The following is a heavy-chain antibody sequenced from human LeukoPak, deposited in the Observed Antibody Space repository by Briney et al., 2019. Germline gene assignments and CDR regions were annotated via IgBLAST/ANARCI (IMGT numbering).Heavy chain of an antibody. V-gene: IGHV4-4*07. CDR1: GGSINNYY. CDR2: IYSSGST. J-gene: IGHJ4*02. CDR3: ARESPNGDWNN. Sequence: SETLSLTCTVSGGSINNYYWSWIRQPAGKGLEWIGRIYSSGSTNYNSSLKSRVTMSVDTTKNQFSLKLRSVTAADTAVYYCARESPNGDWNNWGQGTLVTVSS. D-gene: IGHD1/OR15-1a*01.